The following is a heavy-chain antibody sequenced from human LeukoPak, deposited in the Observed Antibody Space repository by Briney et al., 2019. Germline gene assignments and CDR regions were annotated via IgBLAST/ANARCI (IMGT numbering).Heavy chain of an antibody. D-gene: IGHD2-2*01. CDR3: ATLDGYCSSTSCPYYYYYMDV. Sequence: SVKVSCKDSGGTFSSSALSWVRQAAGQGLEWMGGIIPIFVTGNYAQKVQGGVTITTDESTSTAYMELSSLRSEDTAVYYCATLDGYCSSTSCPYYYYYMDVWGKGTTVTVSS. CDR1: GGTFSSSA. J-gene: IGHJ6*03. V-gene: IGHV1-69*05. CDR2: IIPIFVTG.